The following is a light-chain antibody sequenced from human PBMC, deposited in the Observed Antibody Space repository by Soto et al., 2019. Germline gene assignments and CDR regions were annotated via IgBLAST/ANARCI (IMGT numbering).Light chain of an antibody. J-gene: IGKJ1*01. CDR2: GAS. CDR1: QSVSSN. V-gene: IGKV3-15*01. CDR3: QRYNNWPRT. Sequence: EIVMTQSPATLSVSPGERATLSCRASQSVSSNLAWYQQKPGQAPRLLIYGASTRATGIPARFSGSGSGTEFTLTISSLQSEDFAVYYCQRYNNWPRTCGQGTKV.